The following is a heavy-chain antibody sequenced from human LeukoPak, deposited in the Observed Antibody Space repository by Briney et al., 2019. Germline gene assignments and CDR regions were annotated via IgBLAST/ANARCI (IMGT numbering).Heavy chain of an antibody. V-gene: IGHV4-59*02. CDR1: GGSVSSYY. CDR3: ARGVNSGYFDY. D-gene: IGHD1-26*01. J-gene: IGHJ4*02. CDR2: IYYSGST. Sequence: SETLSLTCTVSGGSVSSYYWTWIRQPPGKGLEWIGYIYYSGSTNYNPSLKSRVTISVDTSKNQFSLKLTSVTAADTAVYYCARGVNSGYFDYCGQGTLVTVSS.